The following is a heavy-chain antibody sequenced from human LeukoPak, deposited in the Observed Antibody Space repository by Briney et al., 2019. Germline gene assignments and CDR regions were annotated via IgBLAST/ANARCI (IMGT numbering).Heavy chain of an antibody. CDR2: ISPGDSDT. V-gene: IGHV5-51*01. CDR3: ARQGDFWSGPYYFDY. J-gene: IGHJ4*02. D-gene: IGHD3-3*01. CDR1: GYSFTSYW. Sequence: GESLKISCKGSGYSFTSYWIGWVRQVPGKGLEWMGIISPGDSDTRYSPSFQGQVTISADKSISTAYLQWSSLKASDTAMYYCARQGDFWSGPYYFDYWGQGTLVTVSS.